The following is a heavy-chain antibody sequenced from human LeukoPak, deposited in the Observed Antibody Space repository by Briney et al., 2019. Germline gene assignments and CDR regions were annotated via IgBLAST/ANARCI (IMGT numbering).Heavy chain of an antibody. V-gene: IGHV3-21*01. CDR1: GFTFSSYL. CDR3: ARGHSSSWYPVPKPPFDY. CDR2: ISSSSNYI. Sequence: PGGSLRLSCAASGFTFSSYLMNWVRQAPGKGLEWVSSISSSSNYIYYADSVKGRFTISRDNSKNTLYLQMNSLRAEDTAVYYCARGHSSSWYPVPKPPFDYWGQGTLVTVSS. D-gene: IGHD6-13*01. J-gene: IGHJ4*02.